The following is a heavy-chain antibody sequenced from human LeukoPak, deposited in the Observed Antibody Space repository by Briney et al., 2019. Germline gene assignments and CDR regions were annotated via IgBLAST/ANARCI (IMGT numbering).Heavy chain of an antibody. CDR2: IRYDGSNK. CDR3: ARMWRLNQPTAMDV. Sequence: PGGSLRLSCAASGFTFSSYSMNWVRQAPGKGLEWVAFIRYDGSNKYYADSVKGRFTISRDNSKNTLYLQMNSLRAEDTAVYYCARMWRLNQPTAMDVWGKGTTVTISS. J-gene: IGHJ6*03. V-gene: IGHV3-30*02. CDR1: GFTFSSYS. D-gene: IGHD2-21*01.